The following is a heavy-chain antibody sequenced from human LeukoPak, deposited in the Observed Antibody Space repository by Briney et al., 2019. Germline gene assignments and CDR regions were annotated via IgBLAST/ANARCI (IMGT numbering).Heavy chain of an antibody. CDR2: IFPSGTT. V-gene: IGHV4-61*02. D-gene: IGHD6-25*01. Sequence: PSQTLSLTCTVSGGSIISGTYYWSWIRQPAGKGLEWIGRIFPSGTTNYNPSLKSRVTISIDTSKNQFFLKLTSVTAADTAVYYCARGQDVAAENYFDYWGQGTLATVSS. J-gene: IGHJ4*02. CDR1: GGSIISGTYY. CDR3: ARGQDVAAENYFDY.